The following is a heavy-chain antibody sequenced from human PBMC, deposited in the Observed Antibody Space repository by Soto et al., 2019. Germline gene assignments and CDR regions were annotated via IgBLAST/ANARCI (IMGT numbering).Heavy chain of an antibody. V-gene: IGHV4-39*01. CDR2: IYYSGTT. CDR1: RGSISSSSYY. CDR3: ARRNSQDYYYGMDV. J-gene: IGHJ6*02. D-gene: IGHD4-4*01. Sequence: SDTLSLTCTVSRGSISSSSYYWGWVRQPPGKGLEWTGSIYYSGTTYYNPSLKSRVTISVDTSKNQSSLKLSSVTAADTAVYYCARRNSQDYYYGMDVWGQGTTVT.